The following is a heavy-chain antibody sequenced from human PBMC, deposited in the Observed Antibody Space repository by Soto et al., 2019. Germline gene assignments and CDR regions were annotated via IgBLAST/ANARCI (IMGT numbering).Heavy chain of an antibody. CDR1: GYSLSSASY. V-gene: IGHV4-38-2*01. CDR2: IYHGGTT. Sequence: SETLSLTCAVSGYSLSSASYWGWIRQPPGKGPEWIASIYHGGTTSYNPSLKSRVTISVDTSKNHYSLKLRSVTAADTAVYYCARVHVMVVAGSTFDYWGPGTLVTVSS. CDR3: ARVHVMVVAGSTFDY. J-gene: IGHJ4*01. D-gene: IGHD6-19*01.